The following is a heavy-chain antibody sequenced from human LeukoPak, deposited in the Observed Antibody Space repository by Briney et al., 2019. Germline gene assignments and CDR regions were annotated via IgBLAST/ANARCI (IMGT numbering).Heavy chain of an antibody. Sequence: GGSLRLSCAASGFTFSIYGMHWVRQAPGKGLEWVALIWYDGSNKYYADSVKGRFTISRDNSKNTLYLQMNSLRAEDTAVYYCARGIATGSFDCWGQGTLVTVSS. V-gene: IGHV3-33*01. J-gene: IGHJ4*02. CDR1: GFTFSIYG. CDR3: ARGIATGSFDC. D-gene: IGHD6-13*01. CDR2: IWYDGSNK.